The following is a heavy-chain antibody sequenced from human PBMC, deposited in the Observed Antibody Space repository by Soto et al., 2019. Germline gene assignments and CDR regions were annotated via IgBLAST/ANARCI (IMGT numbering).Heavy chain of an antibody. CDR1: GFTFTSSA. CDR3: AADQGQQLVRYAFDI. CDR2: IVVGSGNT. V-gene: IGHV1-58*01. J-gene: IGHJ3*02. Sequence: SVKVSCKASGFTFTSSAVQWVRQARGQRLEWIGWIVVGSGNTNYAQKFQERVTITRDMSTSTAYMELSSLRSEDTAVYYCAADQGQQLVRYAFDIWGKGTMVTVSS. D-gene: IGHD6-13*01.